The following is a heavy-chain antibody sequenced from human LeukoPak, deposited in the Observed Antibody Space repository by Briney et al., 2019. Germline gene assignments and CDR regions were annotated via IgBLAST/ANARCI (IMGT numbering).Heavy chain of an antibody. CDR2: INPNSGGT. CDR1: GYTFTGYF. CDR3: ARLATTLIPFDY. D-gene: IGHD1-1*01. J-gene: IGHJ4*02. Sequence: ASVKVSCKASGYTFTGYFVHWVRQAPGQRLEWMGWINPNSGGTNYAQKFQGRVTLTRDTSISTAYMELSRLSSDDTAVYYCARLATTLIPFDYWGQGTLVTVSS. V-gene: IGHV1-2*02.